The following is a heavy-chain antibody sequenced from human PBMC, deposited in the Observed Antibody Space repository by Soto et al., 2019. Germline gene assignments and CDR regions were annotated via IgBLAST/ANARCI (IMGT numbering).Heavy chain of an antibody. Sequence: QVPLVQSGAEVKKPGASVKVSCKASGYTFTSYGISWVRQAPGQGLEWMGWISAYNGNTNYAQKLQGRVTMTTDTSTSTAYMELRSLRSDDTAVYYCARALCSSTSCYGGGYGYWGQGTLVTVSS. D-gene: IGHD2-2*01. CDR3: ARALCSSTSCYGGGYGY. CDR2: ISAYNGNT. V-gene: IGHV1-18*01. CDR1: GYTFTSYG. J-gene: IGHJ4*02.